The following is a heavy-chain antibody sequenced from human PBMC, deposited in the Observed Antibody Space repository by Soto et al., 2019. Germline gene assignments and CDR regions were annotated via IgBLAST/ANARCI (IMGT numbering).Heavy chain of an antibody. V-gene: IGHV4-59*01. CDR2: IYYSGST. J-gene: IGHJ4*02. D-gene: IGHD3-22*01. CDR1: GGSISSYY. CDR3: ARADPSSGYYPALDY. Sequence: QVQLQESGTGLVKPSETLSLTCTVSGGSISSYYWSWIRQPPGKGLEWIGYIYYSGSTNYNPSLKSRVTISVDTSKNQFSLKLSSVTAADTAVYYCARADPSSGYYPALDYWGQGTLVTVSS.